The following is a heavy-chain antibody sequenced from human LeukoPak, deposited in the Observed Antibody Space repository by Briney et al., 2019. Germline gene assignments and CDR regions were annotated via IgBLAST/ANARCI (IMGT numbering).Heavy chain of an antibody. Sequence: PSETLSLTCTVSGGSISSSSYYWGWIRQPPGKGLEWIGSIYYSGSTNYNPSLKSRVTISVDTSKNQFSLKLSSVTAADTAVYYCARVTHYYDSSGYYPYYYGMDVWGQGTTVTVSS. V-gene: IGHV4-39*07. CDR3: ARVTHYYDSSGYYPYYYGMDV. CDR2: IYYSGST. CDR1: GGSISSSSYY. J-gene: IGHJ6*02. D-gene: IGHD3-22*01.